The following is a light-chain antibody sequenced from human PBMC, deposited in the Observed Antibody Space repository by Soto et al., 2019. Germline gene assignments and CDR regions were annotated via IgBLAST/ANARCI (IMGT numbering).Light chain of an antibody. V-gene: IGKV3-15*01. Sequence: EIVMTQSPATLSVSPGERATLSCRASQSVSSNLAWYQQKPGQTPKLLIYVASTRATGIPARFSGSGSGTEFTLTISSLQSEDFAVYDCQQYNVWPLTFGGGNKVEFK. CDR3: QQYNVWPLT. CDR2: VAS. J-gene: IGKJ4*01. CDR1: QSVSSN.